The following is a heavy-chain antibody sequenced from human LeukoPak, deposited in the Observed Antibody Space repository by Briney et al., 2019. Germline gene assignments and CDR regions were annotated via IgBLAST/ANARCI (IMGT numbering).Heavy chain of an antibody. Sequence: GGSLRLSCAGSGFTFGNYAVIWVRQAPGKGLEWVSTISGNGGSTYYADSVKGRFTISRDNSKNTLYLQMNSLRAEDTAVYYCAKVGQYYDILTGYYPYWGQGTLVTVSS. D-gene: IGHD3-9*01. J-gene: IGHJ4*02. CDR2: ISGNGGST. CDR1: GFTFGNYA. V-gene: IGHV3-23*01. CDR3: AKVGQYYDILTGYYPY.